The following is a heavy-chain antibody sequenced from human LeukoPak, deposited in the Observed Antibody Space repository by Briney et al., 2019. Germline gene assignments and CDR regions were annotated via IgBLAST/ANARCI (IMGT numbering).Heavy chain of an antibody. J-gene: IGHJ4*02. CDR1: GYTFTSYD. CDR2: MNPNSGNT. Sequence: GASVKVSCKASGYTFTSYDINWVRQATGQGLEWMGWMNPNSGNTGYAQKFQGRVTMTRNTSISTAYMELSSLRSEDTAVYYCARGTPMCSSSWWYSFDYWGQGTLVTVSS. V-gene: IGHV1-8*01. D-gene: IGHD6-13*01. CDR3: ARGTPMCSSSWWYSFDY.